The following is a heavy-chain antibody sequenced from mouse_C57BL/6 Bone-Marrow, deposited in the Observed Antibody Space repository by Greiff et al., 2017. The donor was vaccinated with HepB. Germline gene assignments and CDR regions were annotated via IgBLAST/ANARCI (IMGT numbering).Heavy chain of an antibody. CDR1: GFTFSSYA. CDR3: ARSPMITTSYYAMDY. D-gene: IGHD2-4*01. Sequence: EVHLVESGGGLVKPGGSLKLSCAASGFTFSSYAMSWVRQTPEKRLEWVATISDGGSYTYYPDNVKGRFTISRDNAKNNLYLQMSHLKSEDTAMYYCARSPMITTSYYAMDYWGQGTSVTVSS. CDR2: ISDGGSYT. V-gene: IGHV5-4*01. J-gene: IGHJ4*01.